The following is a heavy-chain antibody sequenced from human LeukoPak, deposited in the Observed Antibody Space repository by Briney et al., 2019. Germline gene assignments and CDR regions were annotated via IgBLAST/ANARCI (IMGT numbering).Heavy chain of an antibody. V-gene: IGHV1-69*13. CDR1: GGTFSSYA. J-gene: IGHJ4*02. CDR2: IIPIFGTA. D-gene: IGHD4-17*01. CDR3: ARAKYGDYAHFDY. Sequence: ASVKVSCKASGGTFSSYAISWVRQAPGQGLEWMGGIIPIFGTANYAQKFQGRATITADESTSTAYMELSSLRSEDTAVYYCARAKYGDYAHFDYWGQGTLVTVSS.